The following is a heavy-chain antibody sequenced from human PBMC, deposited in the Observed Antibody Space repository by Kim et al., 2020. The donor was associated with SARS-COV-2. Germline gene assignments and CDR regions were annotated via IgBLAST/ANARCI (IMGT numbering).Heavy chain of an antibody. CDR3: ARRYKSPGIVAVGYRD. V-gene: IGHV5-51*01. Sequence: GESLKISCTASGYSFSDYWINWVRQTPDKGLEWMGIICPGDSDTRYSPSFQGQVTISADKSTDTTYLQWTSLKASDTAIYYCARRYKSPGIVAVGYRDWGQGTLVIVSS. CDR2: ICPGDSDT. CDR1: GYSFSDYW. D-gene: IGHD2-21*01. J-gene: IGHJ4*02.